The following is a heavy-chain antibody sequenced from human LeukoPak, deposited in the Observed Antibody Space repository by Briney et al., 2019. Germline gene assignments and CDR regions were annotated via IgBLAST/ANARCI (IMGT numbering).Heavy chain of an antibody. Sequence: GGSPRLSCAASGFTFSSYAMSWVRQAPGKGLEWVSAISGSGGSTYYADSVEGRFTISRDNSKNTLYLQMNSLRAEDTAVYYCAKDRYSGGWPDYWGQGTLVTVSS. V-gene: IGHV3-23*01. J-gene: IGHJ4*02. D-gene: IGHD6-19*01. CDR1: GFTFSSYA. CDR3: AKDRYSGGWPDY. CDR2: ISGSGGST.